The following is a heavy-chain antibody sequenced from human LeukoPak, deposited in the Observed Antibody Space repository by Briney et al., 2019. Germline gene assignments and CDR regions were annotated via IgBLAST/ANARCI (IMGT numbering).Heavy chain of an antibody. CDR1: GGSFSGYY. CDR2: INHSRST. Sequence: SETLSLTCAVYGGSFSGYYWSWIRQPPGKGLEWIGEINHSRSTNYNPSLKSRVTISVDTSKDQFSLKLSSVTAADTAVYYCAREGYYYYMDVWGKGTTVTVSS. CDR3: AREGYYYYMDV. J-gene: IGHJ6*03. V-gene: IGHV4-34*01.